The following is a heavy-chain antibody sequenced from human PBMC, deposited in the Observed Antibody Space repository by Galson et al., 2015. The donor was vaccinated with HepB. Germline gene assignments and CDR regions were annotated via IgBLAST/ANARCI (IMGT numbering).Heavy chain of an antibody. J-gene: IGHJ5*02. V-gene: IGHV3-74*01. D-gene: IGHD3-22*01. CDR1: GFSISSYW. CDR2: INSDGSIT. Sequence: SLRLSCAASGFSISSYWMHWVRQAPGKGLVWVSRINSDGSITNHADSVKGRFTISRDNAKNTLFLQMNSLRAEDTAVYYCQVVTLSWGQGTLVTVSS. CDR3: QVVTLS.